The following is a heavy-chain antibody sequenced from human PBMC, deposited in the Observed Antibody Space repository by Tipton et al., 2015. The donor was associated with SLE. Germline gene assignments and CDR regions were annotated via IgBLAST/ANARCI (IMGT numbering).Heavy chain of an antibody. CDR3: ASLGGTATNY. D-gene: IGHD1-7*01. CDR1: GGSISSSNYS. Sequence: TLSLTCTVSGGSISSSNYSWGWIRQPPGKGLEWIGSIYYSGSTYYNPSLTSRVTISVDTSKNQFSLKLSSVTAADTAVYYCASLGGTATNYWGQGTLVTVSS. J-gene: IGHJ4*02. V-gene: IGHV4-39*01. CDR2: IYYSGST.